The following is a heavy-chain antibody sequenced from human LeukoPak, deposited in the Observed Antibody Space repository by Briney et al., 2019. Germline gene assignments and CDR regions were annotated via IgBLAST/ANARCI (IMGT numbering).Heavy chain of an antibody. CDR2: IYTSGST. J-gene: IGHJ4*02. D-gene: IGHD6-13*01. CDR1: GDSITSTSYY. Sequence: PSETLSLTCSVSGDSITSTSYYWSWIRQPAGKGLEWIGRIYTSGSTNYNPSLKSRVTISVDTSKNQFSLKLSSVTAADTAVYYCARDPIAAAGSHFDYWGQGTLVTVSS. V-gene: IGHV4-61*02. CDR3: ARDPIAAAGSHFDY.